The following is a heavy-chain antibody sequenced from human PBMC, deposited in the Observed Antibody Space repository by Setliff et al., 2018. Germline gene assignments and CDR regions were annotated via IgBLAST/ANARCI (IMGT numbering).Heavy chain of an antibody. CDR3: ARVPRLEWLLPTFDS. V-gene: IGHV1-69*10. CDR1: GGTFSSYA. D-gene: IGHD3-3*01. CDR2: IIPILGIA. J-gene: IGHJ4*02. Sequence: SVKVSCKASGGTFSSYAISWVRQAPGQGLEWMGGIIPILGIANYAQNFQGRVTMTTDTSTSTAYMELRSLRSDDTAVYYCARVPRLEWLLPTFDSWGQGTLVTVSS.